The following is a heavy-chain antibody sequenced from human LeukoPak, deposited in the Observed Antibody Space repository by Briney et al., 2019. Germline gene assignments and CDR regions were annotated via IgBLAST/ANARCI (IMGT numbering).Heavy chain of an antibody. Sequence: ASVKVSFKASGYTFTSYGFSWVRQPPGQGLEWVGWISAYNGNTNYAQKLQGRVTMTTDTSTSTAYMELRSLRSDDTAVYYCARDFDFWSGYGDYWGQGTLVTVSS. D-gene: IGHD3-3*01. CDR1: GYTFTSYG. J-gene: IGHJ4*02. V-gene: IGHV1-18*01. CDR2: ISAYNGNT. CDR3: ARDFDFWSGYGDY.